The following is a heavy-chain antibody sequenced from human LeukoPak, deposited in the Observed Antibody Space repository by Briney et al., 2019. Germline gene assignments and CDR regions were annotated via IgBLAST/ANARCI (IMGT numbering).Heavy chain of an antibody. CDR2: ISGSGGST. V-gene: IGHV3-23*01. CDR3: ARQSEKLLWFGELLENFDY. CDR1: GFTFSSYG. D-gene: IGHD3-10*01. J-gene: IGHJ4*02. Sequence: GGTLRLSCAASGFTFSSYGMSWVRQAPGKGLEWVSAISGSGGSTYYADSVKGRFTISRDNSKNTLYLQMNSLRAEDTAVYYCARQSEKLLWFGELLENFDYWGQGTLVTVSS.